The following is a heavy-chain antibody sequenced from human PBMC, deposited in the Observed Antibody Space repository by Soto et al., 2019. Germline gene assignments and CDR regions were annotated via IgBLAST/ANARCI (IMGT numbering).Heavy chain of an antibody. Sequence: PSETLSLTCTVSGGPISSYFWSWTRQSPGKGLEWIGYVHYSGSTKYNPSLKSRVTISLDTSTKQFSLKLSAVTAADTAVYYCARDVYSSGWYAPWGQGTLVTVPQ. V-gene: IGHV4-59*01. CDR1: GGPISSYF. CDR3: ARDVYSSGWYAP. D-gene: IGHD6-19*01. CDR2: VHYSGST. J-gene: IGHJ5*02.